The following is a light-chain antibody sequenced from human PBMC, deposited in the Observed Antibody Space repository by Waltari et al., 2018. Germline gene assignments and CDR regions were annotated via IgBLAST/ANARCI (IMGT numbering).Light chain of an antibody. CDR1: QSVSTY. J-gene: IGKJ5*01. V-gene: IGKV3-11*01. CDR3: QQRHTWVT. CDR2: DAS. Sequence: EIVLTQSPVTLSLSPGERATLSCRASQSVSTYLAWYQQKPGHPPRLLIYDASNIATGLPARFRGRGSVTDFTLTISSLEPEDFAVYYCQQRHTWVTFGQGTRLEIK.